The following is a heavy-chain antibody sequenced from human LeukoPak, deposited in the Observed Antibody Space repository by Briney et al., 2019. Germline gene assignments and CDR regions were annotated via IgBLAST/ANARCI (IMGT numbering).Heavy chain of an antibody. J-gene: IGHJ4*02. V-gene: IGHV3-23*01. CDR1: GFTFSSQT. CDR2: ISGSGGST. Sequence: GGSLRLSCAASGFTFSSQTMSWVRQAPGKGLEWVSGISGSGGSTYYADSVKGRFTISRDNSKNTLYLQMNSLRAEDTAVYYCAKDPNIYGGSSLDYWGQGTLVTVSS. CDR3: AKDPNIYGGSSLDY. D-gene: IGHD4-23*01.